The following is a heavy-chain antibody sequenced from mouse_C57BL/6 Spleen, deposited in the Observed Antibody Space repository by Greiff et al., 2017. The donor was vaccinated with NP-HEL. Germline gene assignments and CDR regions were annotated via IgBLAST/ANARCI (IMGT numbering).Heavy chain of an antibody. D-gene: IGHD1-1*01. CDR2: INPNYGTT. V-gene: IGHV1-39*01. Sequence: VQLKESGPELVKPGASVKISCKASGYSFTDYNMNWVKQSNGKSLEWIGVINPNYGTTSYNQKFKGKATLTVDQSSSTAYMQLNSLTSEDSAVYYCARGGTTTVPFYAMDYWGQGTSVTVSS. CDR3: ARGGTTTVPFYAMDY. CDR1: GYSFTDYN. J-gene: IGHJ4*01.